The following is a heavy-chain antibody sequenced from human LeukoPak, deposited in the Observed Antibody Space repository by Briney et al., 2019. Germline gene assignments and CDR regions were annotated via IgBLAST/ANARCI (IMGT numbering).Heavy chain of an antibody. D-gene: IGHD6-6*01. CDR3: ASPNFEYSSSWDAFDI. CDR2: IYYSGSS. J-gene: IGHJ3*02. Sequence: SETLSLTCTVSGYSISNGYYWGWIRQPPGKGLEWIGSIYYSGSSYYNPSLKSRVTISLDTSKNQFSLKLSSVTAADTAVYYCASPNFEYSSSWDAFDIWGQGTMVTVSS. V-gene: IGHV4-38-2*02. CDR1: GYSISNGYY.